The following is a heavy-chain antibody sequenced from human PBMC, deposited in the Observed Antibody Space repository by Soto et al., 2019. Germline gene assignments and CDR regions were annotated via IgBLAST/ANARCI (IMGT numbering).Heavy chain of an antibody. D-gene: IGHD2-15*01. CDR2: ISDRGGST. CDR1: GFTFSNYA. Sequence: GGSLRLSCVATGFTFSNYAMNWVRQAPGKGLEWVSGISDRGGSTHYADSVKGRFTISRDNSKNTVYLQMNNLRPEDTAIYYCAKRAVSGGSSELWLDPWGQGTLVTVSS. J-gene: IGHJ5*02. CDR3: AKRAVSGGSSELWLDP. V-gene: IGHV3-23*01.